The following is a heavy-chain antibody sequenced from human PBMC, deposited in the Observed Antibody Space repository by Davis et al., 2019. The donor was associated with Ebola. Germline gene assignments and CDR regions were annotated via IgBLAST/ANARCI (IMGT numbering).Heavy chain of an antibody. CDR1: RYTFTGYY. CDR2: INPNSGRT. J-gene: IGHJ6*02. Sequence: ASVTVSCQASRYTFTGYYMHWVRQAPGQGLEWLGWINPNSGRTNYAQQFQGWVTMTRDTSISTAYMELSRLRSDDTAVYYCARDVTMVRGVSLYGGMDVWGQGTTVTVSS. V-gene: IGHV1-2*04. CDR3: ARDVTMVRGVSLYGGMDV. D-gene: IGHD3-10*01.